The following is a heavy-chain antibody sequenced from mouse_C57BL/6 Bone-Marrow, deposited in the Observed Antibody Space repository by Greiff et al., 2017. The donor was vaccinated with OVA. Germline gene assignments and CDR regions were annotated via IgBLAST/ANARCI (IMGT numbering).Heavy chain of an antibody. CDR1: GYSITSGYY. D-gene: IGHD2-4*01. J-gene: IGHJ3*01. CDR2: ISYDGSN. CDR3: ARGGYRDYLFAY. Sequence: EVKLEESGPGLVKPSQSLSLTCSVTGYSITSGYYWNWIRQFPGNKLAWMGYISYDGSNNYNPSLKNRISITRDTSKNQFFLKLNSVTTEDTATYYCARGGYRDYLFAYWGQGTLVTVSA. V-gene: IGHV3-6*01.